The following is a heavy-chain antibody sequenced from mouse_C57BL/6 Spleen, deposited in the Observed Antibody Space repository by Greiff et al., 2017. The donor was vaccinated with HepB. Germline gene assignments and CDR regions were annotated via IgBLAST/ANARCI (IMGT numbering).Heavy chain of an antibody. D-gene: IGHD1-1*01. V-gene: IGHV5-4*01. CDR2: ISDGGSYT. J-gene: IGHJ4*01. CDR3: AREGGYYGYAMDY. Sequence: EVKLVESGGGLVKPGGSLKLSCAASGFTFSSYAMSWVRQTPEKRLEWVATISDGGSYTYYPDNVKGRFTISRDNAKNKLYLQMSHLKSEDTAMYYCAREGGYYGYAMDYWGQGTSVTVSS. CDR1: GFTFSSYA.